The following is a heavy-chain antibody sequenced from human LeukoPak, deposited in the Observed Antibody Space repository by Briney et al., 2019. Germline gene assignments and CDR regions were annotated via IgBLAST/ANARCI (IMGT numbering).Heavy chain of an antibody. D-gene: IGHD2-21*02. Sequence: GGSLRLSCAASGFTLRSYWMNWVRQAPGRGLEWVSYISSSTSTIHYVDSVKGRFTISRDNAKNSVYLQMNSLRADDTAVYYCARSTMTASYYYMDVWGKGTTATVSS. CDR2: ISSSTSTI. V-gene: IGHV3-48*01. CDR1: GFTLRSYW. CDR3: ARSTMTASYYYMDV. J-gene: IGHJ6*03.